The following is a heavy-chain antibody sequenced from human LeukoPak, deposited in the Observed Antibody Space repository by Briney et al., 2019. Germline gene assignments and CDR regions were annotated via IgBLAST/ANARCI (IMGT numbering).Heavy chain of an antibody. CDR3: ARVVAAAESNDY. Sequence: SGTLSLTCGVSGGSISSTNWWSWVRQSPGKGLEWIGEIYHSGSTNYNPSLKSRVTISVDKSKNQFSLKLTSVTAADTAVYYCARVVAAAESNDYWGQGTLVTVSS. J-gene: IGHJ4*02. V-gene: IGHV4-4*02. D-gene: IGHD6-13*01. CDR1: GGSISSTNW. CDR2: IYHSGST.